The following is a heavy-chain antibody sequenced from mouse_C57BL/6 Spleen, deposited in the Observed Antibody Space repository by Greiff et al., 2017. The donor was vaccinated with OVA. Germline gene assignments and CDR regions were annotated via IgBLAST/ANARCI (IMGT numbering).Heavy chain of an antibody. D-gene: IGHD4-1*01. J-gene: IGHJ4*01. CDR1: GYTFTSYW. Sequence: QVHVKQPGAELVKPGASVKMSCKASGYTFTSYWITWVKQRPGQGLEWIGDIYPGSGSTNYNEKFKSKATLTVDTSSSTAYMQLSSLTSEDSAVYYCARWELTVYYYAMDYWGQGTSVTVSS. CDR3: ARWELTVYYYAMDY. CDR2: IYPGSGST. V-gene: IGHV1-55*01.